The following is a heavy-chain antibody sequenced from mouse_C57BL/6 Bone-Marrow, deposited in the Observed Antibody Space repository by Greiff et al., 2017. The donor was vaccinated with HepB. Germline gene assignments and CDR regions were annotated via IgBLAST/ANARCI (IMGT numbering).Heavy chain of an antibody. CDR3: ARRRAYGYYLWYFDV. Sequence: QVHVKQSGAELARPGASVKLSCKASGYTFTSYGISWVKQRTGQGLEWIGEIYPRSGNTYYNEKFKGKATLTADKSSSTAYMELRSLTSEDSAVYFCARRRAYGYYLWYFDVWGTGTTVTVSS. CDR1: GYTFTSYG. J-gene: IGHJ1*03. V-gene: IGHV1-81*01. CDR2: IYPRSGNT. D-gene: IGHD2-3*01.